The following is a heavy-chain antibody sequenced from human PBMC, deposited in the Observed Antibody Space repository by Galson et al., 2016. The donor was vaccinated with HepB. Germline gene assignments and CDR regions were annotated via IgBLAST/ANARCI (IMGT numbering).Heavy chain of an antibody. D-gene: IGHD2-2*01. CDR2: IYHSGTT. J-gene: IGHJ4*02. CDR3: ARGSSTWTHLPDY. Sequence: SETLSLTCAVSGGSITSNNWWNWVRQPPGKGLEWIGEIYHSGTTNYNPSLKSRITISVDKSKNQFSLKLSSVTAADTAVYYCARGSSTWTHLPDYWGQGILVTVAS. CDR1: GGSITSNNW. V-gene: IGHV4-4*02.